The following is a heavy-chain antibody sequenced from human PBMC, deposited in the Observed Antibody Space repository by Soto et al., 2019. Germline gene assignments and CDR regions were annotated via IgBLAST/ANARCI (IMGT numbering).Heavy chain of an antibody. D-gene: IGHD2-15*01. V-gene: IGHV5-51*01. J-gene: IGHJ3*02. Sequence: GESLKISCKGSGYSFTSYWIGWVRQMPGKGLEWMGIIYPGDSDTRYSPSFQGQVTISADKSISTAYLQWSSLKASDTAMYYCARAYMVVAATNDAFDIWGQGTMVTVSS. CDR3: ARAYMVVAATNDAFDI. CDR1: GYSFTSYW. CDR2: IYPGDSDT.